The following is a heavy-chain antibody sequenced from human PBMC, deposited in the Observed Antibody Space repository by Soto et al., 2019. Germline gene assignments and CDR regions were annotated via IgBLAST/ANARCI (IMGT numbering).Heavy chain of an antibody. CDR3: ARQRDYYDTSGDSYFDY. CDR1: GGSISGYY. CDR2: INHSGST. D-gene: IGHD3-22*01. J-gene: IGHJ4*02. V-gene: IGHV4-34*01. Sequence: SETLSLTCAVYGGSISGYYWTWIRQPPGKGLEWIGEINHSGSTNYNPSLKSRVTISVDTSKNQFSLKLSSVTAADTAVYYCARQRDYYDTSGDSYFDYWGQGTLVTVS.